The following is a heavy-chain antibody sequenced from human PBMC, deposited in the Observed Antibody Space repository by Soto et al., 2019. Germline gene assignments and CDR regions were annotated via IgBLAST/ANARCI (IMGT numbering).Heavy chain of an antibody. Sequence: EVQLMESGGGLVQPGGSLRLSCTASGFTFTSYSINWVRQAPGQGLEWISYISSTSATIYYAESVRGRFTVSRDNAKNSVYLQMNSLRAEDTAVYFCARAKSLEYNWFGTWGQGTPVTVSS. CDR1: GFTFTSYS. CDR2: ISSTSATI. V-gene: IGHV3-48*01. J-gene: IGHJ5*02. CDR3: ARAKSLEYNWFGT.